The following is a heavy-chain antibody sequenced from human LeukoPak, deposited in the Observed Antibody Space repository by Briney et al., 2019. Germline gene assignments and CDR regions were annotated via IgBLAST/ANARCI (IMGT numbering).Heavy chain of an antibody. CDR1: GGSIRTSTYY. D-gene: IGHD3-3*01. Sequence: SETLSLTCTVSGGSIRTSTYYWGWIRQPPEKGLEWIASISFSGSPYYNPSLKSRATISVDTSKNQFSLKLTSVTAADTAVYYCARKSQGLGFGVAYIPNDCWGQGTLVTVSS. V-gene: IGHV4-39*01. CDR3: ARKSQGLGFGVAYIPNDC. J-gene: IGHJ4*02. CDR2: ISFSGSP.